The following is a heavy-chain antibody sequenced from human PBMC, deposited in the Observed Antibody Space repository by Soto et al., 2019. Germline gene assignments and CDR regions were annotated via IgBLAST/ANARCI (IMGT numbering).Heavy chain of an antibody. D-gene: IGHD3-10*01. V-gene: IGHV4-31*03. CDR3: ARDLGGLPSSSGSYNGLDV. Sequence: PSETLSLTCTASGDSLSSRGYYWGWIRQLPGKGLEWIGYIYYSGSTYYNPSLRSRVTMSVDTSKNQFSLKLRSVTAADTAVYYCARDLGGLPSSSGSYNGLDVWGQGTTVTVSS. J-gene: IGHJ6*02. CDR2: IYYSGST. CDR1: GDSLSSRGYY.